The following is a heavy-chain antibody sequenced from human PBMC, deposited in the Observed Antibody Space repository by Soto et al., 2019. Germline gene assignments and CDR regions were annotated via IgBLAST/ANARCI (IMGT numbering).Heavy chain of an antibody. CDR2: MNPNSGNT. Sequence: ASVKVSCKASGYTFTSYDINWVRQATGQGLEWMGWMNPNSGNTGYAQKFQGRVTMTRNTSISTAYMELSSLRSEDTAVYYCARGLYDSSGYYTRAGYWGQGTLVTVSS. CDR1: GYTFTSYD. J-gene: IGHJ4*02. V-gene: IGHV1-8*01. CDR3: ARGLYDSSGYYTRAGY. D-gene: IGHD3-22*01.